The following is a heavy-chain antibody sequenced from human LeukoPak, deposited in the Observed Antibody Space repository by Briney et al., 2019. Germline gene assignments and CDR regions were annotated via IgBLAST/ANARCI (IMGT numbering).Heavy chain of an antibody. D-gene: IGHD2-21*02. CDR2: IYYSGST. Sequence: SETLSLTCTVSGGSVSSGSYYWSWIRQPPGKGLGWIGYIYYSGSTNYNPSLKSRVTMSVDTSKNQFSLKLSSVTAADTAVYYCARGVVTAIIHFDYWGQGTLVTVSS. J-gene: IGHJ4*02. CDR3: ARGVVTAIIHFDY. V-gene: IGHV4-61*01. CDR1: GGSVSSGSYY.